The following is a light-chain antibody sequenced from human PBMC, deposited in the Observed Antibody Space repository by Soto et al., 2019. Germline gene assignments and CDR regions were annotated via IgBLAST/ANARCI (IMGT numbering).Light chain of an antibody. Sequence: QSALTQPASVSGSPGQSITISCTGTSSDVDSYKFVSWYQQHPGQAPKLMIYEGSKRPSGVSNRFSGSKSGNTASLTISGRQTEDEADYYCCSYAGSSAVVVGGGTKLTVL. CDR2: EGS. CDR3: CSYAGSSAVV. J-gene: IGLJ2*01. CDR1: SSDVDSYKF. V-gene: IGLV2-23*01.